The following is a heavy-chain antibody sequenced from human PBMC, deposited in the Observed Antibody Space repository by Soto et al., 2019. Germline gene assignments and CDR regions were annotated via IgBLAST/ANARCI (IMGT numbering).Heavy chain of an antibody. V-gene: IGHV1-8*01. CDR1: GYTFTSYD. J-gene: IGHJ5*02. D-gene: IGHD6-13*01. CDR2: MNPNSGNT. Sequence: ASVKVSCKASGYTFTSYDINWVRQATGQGLEWMGWMNPNSGNTGYAQKFQGRVTMTRNTSISTAYMELSSLRSEDTAVYYCARGAYSSSWRNWFDPWGQGTLVTVSS. CDR3: ARGAYSSSWRNWFDP.